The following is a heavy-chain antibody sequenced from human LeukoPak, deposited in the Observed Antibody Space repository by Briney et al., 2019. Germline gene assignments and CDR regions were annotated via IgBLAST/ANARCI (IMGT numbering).Heavy chain of an antibody. CDR1: GFTFSSYS. V-gene: IGHV3-21*01. J-gene: IGHJ4*02. Sequence: GGSLRLSCAASGFTFSSYSMNWVRQAPGKGLEWVSSISSSSSYIYYADSVKGRFTISRDNAKNSLYLQMNSLRAEDTAVYYCARGGKGVLRFLEYYPSTDYFDYWGQGTLVTVSS. CDR2: ISSSSSYI. CDR3: ARGGKGVLRFLEYYPSTDYFDY. D-gene: IGHD3-3*01.